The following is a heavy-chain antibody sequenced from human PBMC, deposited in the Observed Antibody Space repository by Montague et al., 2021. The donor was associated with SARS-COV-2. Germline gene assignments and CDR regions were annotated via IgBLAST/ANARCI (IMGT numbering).Heavy chain of an antibody. Sequence: TLSLTCTVSGGSIISGGYYWSWIRQPPGKGLEWIGYIYYSGSTYYTPSLKSRVTLSVDTSKYQFSLQLSSVTAADTAVYYCARGLYGSGSYYNWFAPGARETRVTVS. CDR1: GGSIISGGYY. J-gene: IGHJ5*02. V-gene: IGHV4-31*03. CDR2: IYYSGST. CDR3: ARGLYGSGSYYNWFAP. D-gene: IGHD3-10*01.